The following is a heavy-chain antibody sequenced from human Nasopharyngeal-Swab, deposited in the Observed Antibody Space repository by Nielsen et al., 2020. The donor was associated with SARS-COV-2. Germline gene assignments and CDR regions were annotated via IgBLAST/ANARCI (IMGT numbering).Heavy chain of an antibody. CDR1: GFTSRSHW. J-gene: IGHJ4*02. D-gene: IGHD1-26*01. CDR3: ARGGMGAVDY. Sequence: GESLKISCAASGFTSRSHWMHWVRQAPGRGLVWVSYISTDGSHTTSAGTVKGRFTISRDDAKNMLYLQMNSLRAEDTAVYYCARGGMGAVDYWGQGTLVTVSS. CDR2: ISTDGSHT. V-gene: IGHV3-74*01.